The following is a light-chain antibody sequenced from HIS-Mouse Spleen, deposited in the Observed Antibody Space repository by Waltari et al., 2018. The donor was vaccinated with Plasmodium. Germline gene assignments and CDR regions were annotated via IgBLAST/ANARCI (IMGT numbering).Light chain of an antibody. Sequence: QSALTQPASVSGSPGQSITISCTGTSSDVGSYNLVSWYQQHPGKAPKLMIYEGSKRPSGVSNRFSGAKSGNTASLKISGLQAEDDADYYCCSYAGSSTLVFGGGTKLTVL. CDR1: SSDVGSYNL. CDR2: EGS. J-gene: IGLJ2*01. CDR3: CSYAGSSTLV. V-gene: IGLV2-23*01.